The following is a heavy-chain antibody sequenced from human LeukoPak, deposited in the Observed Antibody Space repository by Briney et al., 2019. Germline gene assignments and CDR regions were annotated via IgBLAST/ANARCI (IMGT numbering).Heavy chain of an antibody. CDR2: IIPIFGTA. CDR3: ARGGFYCSSTSCLPNWFDP. Sequence: GASVKVSCKASGGTFSSYAISWVRQAPGQGLEWMGGIIPIFGTANYAQKFQGRVTITTDESTSTAYMELSSLRSEDTAVYYCARGGFYCSSTSCLPNWFDPWGQGTLVTVSS. J-gene: IGHJ5*02. V-gene: IGHV1-69*05. CDR1: GGTFSSYA. D-gene: IGHD2-2*01.